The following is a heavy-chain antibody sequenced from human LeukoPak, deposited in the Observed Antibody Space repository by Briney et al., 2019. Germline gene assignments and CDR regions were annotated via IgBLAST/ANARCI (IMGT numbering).Heavy chain of an antibody. D-gene: IGHD6-13*01. Sequence: PSETLSLTCTVSGGSISSYYWGWIRQPPGKGLEWIGSIYYSGSTYYNPSLKSRVTISVDTSKNQFSLKLSSVTAADTAVYYCARHGQQLVESWFDPWGQGTLVTVSS. J-gene: IGHJ5*02. CDR1: GGSISSYY. V-gene: IGHV4-39*01. CDR2: IYYSGST. CDR3: ARHGQQLVESWFDP.